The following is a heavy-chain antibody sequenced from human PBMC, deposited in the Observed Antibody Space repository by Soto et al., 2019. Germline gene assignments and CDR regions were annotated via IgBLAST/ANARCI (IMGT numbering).Heavy chain of an antibody. CDR3: AKDGAYRFWELYPIHYYYYMVV. CDR1: GFTFSSYA. V-gene: IGHV3-23*01. CDR2: ISGSGGST. D-gene: IGHD3-10*01. Sequence: EVQLLESGGGLVQPGGSLRLSCAASGFTFSSYAMSWVRQAPGKGLEWVSAISGSGGSTYYADSVKGRFTISRDNSKNTLYLQLHSPRAEDTDVYYCAKDGAYRFWELYPIHYYYYMVVWGKGTTVSVSS. J-gene: IGHJ6*03.